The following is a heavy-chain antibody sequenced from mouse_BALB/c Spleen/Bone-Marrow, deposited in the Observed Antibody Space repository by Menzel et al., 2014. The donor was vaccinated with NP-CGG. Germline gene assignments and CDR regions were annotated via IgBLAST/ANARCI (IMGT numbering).Heavy chain of an antibody. J-gene: IGHJ3*01. D-gene: IGHD2-10*01. CDR3: AREGLLLYRGFAY. CDR1: GFSLTSYG. CDR2: IWAGGST. Sequence: VKLVESGPGLVAPSQSLSITCTVFGFSLTSYGVHWVRQPPGKGLEWLGVIWAGGSTNYNSALMSRLSISKDNSKSQVFLKMNSLQTDDTAMYYCAREGLLLYRGFAYWGQGTLVTVSA. V-gene: IGHV2-9*02.